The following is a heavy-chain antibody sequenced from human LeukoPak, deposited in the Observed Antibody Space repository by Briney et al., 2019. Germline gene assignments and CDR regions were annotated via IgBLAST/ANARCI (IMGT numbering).Heavy chain of an antibody. D-gene: IGHD6-13*01. J-gene: IGHJ5*02. Sequence: SETLSLTCTVSGGSISSSSYYWGWIRQPPGKGLEWIGSIYYSGSTYYNPSLKSRVTISVDTSKNQSSLKLSSVTATDTAVYYCARDRGAAAGLNWFDPWGQGTLVTVSS. CDR1: GGSISSSSYY. CDR2: IYYSGST. V-gene: IGHV4-39*07. CDR3: ARDRGAAAGLNWFDP.